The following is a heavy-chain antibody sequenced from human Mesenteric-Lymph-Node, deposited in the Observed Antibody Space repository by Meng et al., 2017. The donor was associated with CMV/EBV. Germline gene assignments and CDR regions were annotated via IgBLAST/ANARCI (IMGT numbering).Heavy chain of an antibody. CDR3: AKDRRQVVPAAINWFDP. V-gene: IGHV3-23*01. J-gene: IGHJ5*02. Sequence: GESLKISCVASGFTFSSYAMSWVRQAPGKGLEWVSAISGSGGSTYYADSVKGRFTISRDNSKNTLYLQMNSLRAEDTAVYYCAKDRRQVVPAAINWFDPWGQGTLVTVSS. D-gene: IGHD2-2*02. CDR1: GFTFSSYA. CDR2: ISGSGGST.